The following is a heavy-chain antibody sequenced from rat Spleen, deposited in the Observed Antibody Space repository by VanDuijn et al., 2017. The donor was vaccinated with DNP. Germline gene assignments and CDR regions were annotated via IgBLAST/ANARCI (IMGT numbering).Heavy chain of an antibody. V-gene: IGHV5-25*01. CDR3: ARRANWIYWYFDL. Sequence: EVQLVESGGGLVQPGRSLKLSCAASGFSFRNYDMAWVRQAPTKGLEWVASISPSGDSTYYRDSVKGRFTVSRDNAKSSLYLQMDSLRSEDTATYYCARRANWIYWYFDLWGPGTMVTVSS. D-gene: IGHD5-1*01. CDR1: GFSFRNYD. CDR2: ISPSGDST. J-gene: IGHJ1*01.